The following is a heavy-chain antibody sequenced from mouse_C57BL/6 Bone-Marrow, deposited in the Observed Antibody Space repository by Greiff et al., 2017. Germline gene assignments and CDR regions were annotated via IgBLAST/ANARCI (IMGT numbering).Heavy chain of an antibody. CDR2: IYPRSGNT. CDR3: AVLRYQFAY. Sequence: VQLQQSGAELARPGASVKLSCKASGYTFTSYGISWVKQRTGQGLEWIGEIYPRSGNTYYNEKFKGKATLTAHKSSSTASMELRSLTSDDSAVYFCAVLRYQFAYWGQGTLVTVSA. J-gene: IGHJ3*01. D-gene: IGHD1-1*01. V-gene: IGHV1-81*01. CDR1: GYTFTSYG.